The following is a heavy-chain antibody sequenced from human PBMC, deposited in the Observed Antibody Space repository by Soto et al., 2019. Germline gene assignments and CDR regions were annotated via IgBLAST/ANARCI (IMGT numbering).Heavy chain of an antibody. CDR2: IIPIFGTA. D-gene: IGHD5-18*01. J-gene: IGHJ6*02. V-gene: IGHV1-69*13. CDR1: GGTFSSYA. CDR3: ARSETTHRTAPEHYYYYYGMDV. Sequence: SVKVSCKASGGTFSSYAISWVRQAPGQGLEWMGGIIPIFGTANYAQKFQGRVTITADESTSTAYMELSSLRSEDTAVYYCARSETTHRTAPEHYYYYYGMDVWGQGTTVTVYS.